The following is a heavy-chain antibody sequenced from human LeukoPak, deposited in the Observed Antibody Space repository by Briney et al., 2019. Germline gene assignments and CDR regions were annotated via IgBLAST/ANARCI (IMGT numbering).Heavy chain of an antibody. CDR3: TKVRDYDGYFDY. J-gene: IGHJ4*02. V-gene: IGHV3-74*01. CDR1: GFTFSGHW. D-gene: IGHD3-22*01. CDR2: INSDGSRT. Sequence: GGSLRLSCAASGFTFSGHWMHWVRQVPGEGLVWVSRINSDGSRTTYADSVKGRFTISRDNAKNTLYLQMNSLRAEDTAVYYCTKVRDYDGYFDYWGQGTLVTVSS.